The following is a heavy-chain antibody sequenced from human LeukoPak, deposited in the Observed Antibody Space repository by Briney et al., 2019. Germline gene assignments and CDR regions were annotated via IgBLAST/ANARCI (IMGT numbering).Heavy chain of an antibody. CDR2: IYNSGST. CDR1: GYSISSGYF. D-gene: IGHD6-13*01. V-gene: IGHV4-38-2*02. Sequence: TSETLSLTCTVSGYSISSGYFWGWIRQPPGKGLEWIGTIYNSGSTYYNASLESRVTISVDTSKNQFSLKLSSVTAADTAVYYCARGYSSSWYFNWFDPWGQGTLVTVSS. J-gene: IGHJ5*02. CDR3: ARGYSSSWYFNWFDP.